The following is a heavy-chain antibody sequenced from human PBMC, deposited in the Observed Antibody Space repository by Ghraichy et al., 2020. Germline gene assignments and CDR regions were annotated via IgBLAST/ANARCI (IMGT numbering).Heavy chain of an antibody. CDR3: ARDPDPPILYYYGMDV. Sequence: GGSLRLSCAASGFTFSSYSMNWVRQAPGKGLEWVSSISSSSSYIYYADSVKGRFTISRDNAKNSLYLQMNSLRAEDTAVYYCARDPDPPILYYYGMDVWGQGTTVTVSS. CDR1: GFTFSSYS. CDR2: ISSSSSYI. V-gene: IGHV3-21*01. J-gene: IGHJ6*02. D-gene: IGHD2-2*02.